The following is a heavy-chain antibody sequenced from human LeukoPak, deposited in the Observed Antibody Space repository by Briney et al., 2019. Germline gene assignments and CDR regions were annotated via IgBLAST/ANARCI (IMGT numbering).Heavy chain of an antibody. V-gene: IGHV4-34*01. D-gene: IGHD2-2*01. J-gene: IGHJ2*01. Sequence: KASETLSLTCAVYGESFSGYYWSWIRQPPGKGLEWIGEINHSGSTNYNPSLKSRVTISVDTSKNQFSLKLSSVTAADTAVYYCARHGRPPAAPWYFDLWGRGTLVTVSS. CDR2: INHSGST. CDR1: GESFSGYY. CDR3: ARHGRPPAAPWYFDL.